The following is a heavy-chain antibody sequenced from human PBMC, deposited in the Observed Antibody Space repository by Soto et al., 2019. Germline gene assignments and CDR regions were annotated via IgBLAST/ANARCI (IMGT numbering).Heavy chain of an antibody. V-gene: IGHV1-18*01. Sequence: APVKVSCKASGYTFTSYGISWVRQAPGQGLEWMGWISAYNGNTNYAQKLQGRVTMTTDTSTSTAYMELRSLRSDDTAVYYCARGSSDFWSGYQIKYYFDYWGQGTLVTVSS. CDR3: ARGSSDFWSGYQIKYYFDY. D-gene: IGHD3-3*01. J-gene: IGHJ4*02. CDR2: ISAYNGNT. CDR1: GYTFTSYG.